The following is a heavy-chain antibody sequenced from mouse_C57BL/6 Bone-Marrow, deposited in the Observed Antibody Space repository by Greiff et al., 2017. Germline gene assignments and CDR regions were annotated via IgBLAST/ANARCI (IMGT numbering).Heavy chain of an antibody. V-gene: IGHV1-7*01. J-gene: IGHJ2*01. CDR1: GYTFTSYW. CDR3: AREGSNYVDYFDY. Sequence: VQLQQSGAELAKPGASVKLSCKASGYTFTSYWMPWVKQRPGQGLEWIGYINPSSGYTKYNQKFKDKATLTADKSSSTAYMQLSSLTYEDSAVYYCAREGSNYVDYFDYWGQGTTLTVSS. D-gene: IGHD2-5*01. CDR2: INPSSGYT.